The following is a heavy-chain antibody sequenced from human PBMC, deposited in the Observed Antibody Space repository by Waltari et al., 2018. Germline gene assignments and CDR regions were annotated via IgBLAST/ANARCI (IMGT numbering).Heavy chain of an antibody. CDR2: INVGQRDT. J-gene: IGHJ3*01. CDR1: GSPFTAYT. D-gene: IGHD5-12*01. Sequence: QSHLVQSGAKVRLPGASVQISCTSSGSPFTAYTVHWIRQAPGQSLEWMGWINVGQRDTNYSEKLQGRVTIARDTTDTSASTVYMELRSLTSDDTAIYYCARGNRLSGSDYFEVWGQGTLLTVSS. V-gene: IGHV1-3*01. CDR3: ARGNRLSGSDYFEV.